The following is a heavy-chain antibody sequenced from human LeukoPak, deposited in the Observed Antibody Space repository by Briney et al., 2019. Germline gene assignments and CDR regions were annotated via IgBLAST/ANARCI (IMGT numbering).Heavy chain of an antibody. D-gene: IGHD4-17*01. Sequence: GESLKISCKGSGYSFTSYWIGWVRQMPGKGLEWMGIIYPGDSDTRYSPSFQGQVTISADKSISTAYLQWSSLKASDTAMYYCARHHGDYPDLYYYYYYMDVWGKGTTVTVSS. V-gene: IGHV5-51*01. CDR1: GYSFTSYW. J-gene: IGHJ6*03. CDR3: ARHHGDYPDLYYYYYYMDV. CDR2: IYPGDSDT.